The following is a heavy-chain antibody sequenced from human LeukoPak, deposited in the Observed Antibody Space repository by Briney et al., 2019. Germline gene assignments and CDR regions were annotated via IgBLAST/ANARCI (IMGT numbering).Heavy chain of an antibody. D-gene: IGHD5-24*01. V-gene: IGHV3-23*01. J-gene: IGHJ4*02. CDR3: AKSRGRDGYNW. CDR2: ISGSGGSA. CDR1: GFTFSSYA. Sequence: GGSLRLSCAASGFTFSSYAMSWVRQAPGKGLEWVSAISGSGGSAYYADSVKGRFTISRDNSKNTLYLQMNSLRAEDTAVYYCAKSRGRDGYNWWGQGTLVTVSS.